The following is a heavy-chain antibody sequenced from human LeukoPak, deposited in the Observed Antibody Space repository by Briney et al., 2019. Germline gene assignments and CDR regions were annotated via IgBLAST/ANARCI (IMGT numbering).Heavy chain of an antibody. V-gene: IGHV3-23*01. D-gene: IGHD1-1*01. J-gene: IGHJ4*02. CDR3: AKANWVSNVDAVW. CDR2: GGET. Sequence: GGETFYADSVKGRFTLSRDDSRNTVYLQLNNLRVEDSAIYSCAKANWVSNVDAVWWGQGTQVTVSS.